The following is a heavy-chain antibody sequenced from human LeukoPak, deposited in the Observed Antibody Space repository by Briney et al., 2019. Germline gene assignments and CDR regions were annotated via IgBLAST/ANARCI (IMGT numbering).Heavy chain of an antibody. CDR1: GGSFTDYY. V-gene: IGHV4-39*07. CDR3: ARGSKDIVVVPAATGPWFDP. Sequence: PSETLSLTCTVSGGSFTDYYWGWIRQPPGKGLEWIGSIYYRGNTFYNPSLRNRVSISIDTSKGRFSLKLSSVTAADTAVYYCARGSKDIVVVPAATGPWFDPWGQGTLVTVSS. J-gene: IGHJ5*02. D-gene: IGHD2-2*01. CDR2: IYYRGNT.